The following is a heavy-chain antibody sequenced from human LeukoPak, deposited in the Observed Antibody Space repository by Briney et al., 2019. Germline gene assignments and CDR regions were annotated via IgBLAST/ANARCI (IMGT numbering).Heavy chain of an antibody. J-gene: IGHJ4*02. V-gene: IGHV4-59*01. CDR2: IYYSGST. CDR1: GGSISSYY. CDR3: ARVAGDYYFDY. Sequence: SETLSLTCTVSGGSISSYYWSWIRQPPGKGLEWIGYIYYSGSTNYNPSLKSRVTISVDTSKNQFSLKLSSVTAADTAVYYCARVAGDYYFDYWGQGTRVTVSS. D-gene: IGHD4-17*01.